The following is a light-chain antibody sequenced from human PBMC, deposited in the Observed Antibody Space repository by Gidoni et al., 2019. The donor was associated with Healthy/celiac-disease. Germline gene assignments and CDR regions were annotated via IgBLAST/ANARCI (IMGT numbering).Light chain of an antibody. CDR2: WAS. J-gene: IGKJ4*01. CDR3: QQYYSTRLT. Sequence: DIVMTQSPDSLAVSLGERATINCKSSQGVLYSSNNNNYLPWYQQKPGQPPKLLIYWASTRESGVPDRFSGSGSGTDFTLTISSLQAEDVAVYYCQQYYSTRLTFGGGTKVEIK. V-gene: IGKV4-1*01. CDR1: QGVLYSSNNNNY.